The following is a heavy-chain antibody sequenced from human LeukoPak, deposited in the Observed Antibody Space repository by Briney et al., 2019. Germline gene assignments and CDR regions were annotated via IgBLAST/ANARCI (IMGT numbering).Heavy chain of an antibody. CDR2: ISAYNGNT. D-gene: IGHD1-14*01. V-gene: IGHV1-18*01. J-gene: IGHJ6*02. CDR1: GYTFTSYG. Sequence: GASVNVSFKASGYTFTSYGISWVRQAPGQGLEWMGWISAYNGNTNYAQKLQGRVTMTTDTSTSTAYMELRSLRSDDTAVYYCARAGRGPYYYYYYGMDVWGQGTTVTVSS. CDR3: ARAGRGPYYYYYYGMDV.